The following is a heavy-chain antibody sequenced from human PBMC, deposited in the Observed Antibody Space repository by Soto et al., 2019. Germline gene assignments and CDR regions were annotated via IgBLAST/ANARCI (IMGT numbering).Heavy chain of an antibody. CDR3: AKVVALFGVGAL. D-gene: IGHD3-3*01. Sequence: GGSLRLSCAASGFTFSSFAMSWVRQAPGKGLEWVSAISGSGASTYYADSVKGRSTISRDNSKNTLYLQMNSLRAEDTAVYYCAKVVALFGVGALWGQGTLVTVSS. CDR1: GFTFSSFA. CDR2: ISGSGAST. V-gene: IGHV3-23*01. J-gene: IGHJ4*02.